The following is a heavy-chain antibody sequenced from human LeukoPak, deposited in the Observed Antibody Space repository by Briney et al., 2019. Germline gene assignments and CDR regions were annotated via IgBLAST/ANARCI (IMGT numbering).Heavy chain of an antibody. V-gene: IGHV3-74*01. D-gene: IGHD2-2*01. CDR1: GNYW. Sequence: GGSLRLSCTASGNYWMHWVRQAPGKGLVWVSHINGDGSWTTYADSVKGRFTISKDNAKNTVYLQMNNLRAEDTAAYYCVSFYETYWGRGTLVTVSS. J-gene: IGHJ4*02. CDR3: VSFYETY. CDR2: INGDGSWT.